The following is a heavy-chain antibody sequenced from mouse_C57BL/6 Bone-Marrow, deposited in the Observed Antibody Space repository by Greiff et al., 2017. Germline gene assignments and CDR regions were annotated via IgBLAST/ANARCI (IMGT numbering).Heavy chain of an antibody. D-gene: IGHD1-1*01. Sequence: VQLQESGAELVRPGTSVKVSCKASGYAFTNYLIEWVKQRPGQGLEWIGVINPGSGGTNYNEKFKGKATLTADKSSSTAYMQLSSLTSEDSAVYFCARGLVFCYDSSPSYFDDWGQGTTLTVSS. CDR2: INPGSGGT. V-gene: IGHV1-54*01. CDR3: ARGLVFCYDSSPSYFDD. J-gene: IGHJ2*01. CDR1: GYAFTNYL.